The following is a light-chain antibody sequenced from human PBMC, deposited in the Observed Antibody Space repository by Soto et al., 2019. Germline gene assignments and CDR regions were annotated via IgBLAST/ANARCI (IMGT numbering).Light chain of an antibody. CDR1: LDTSNS. J-gene: IGKJ2*01. V-gene: IGKV1-16*01. Sequence: DIQMTQSPSSLSASVGDRVTITCRASLDTSNSVAWFQQRPGMAPKSLIYGASSLQSGVSSRFSGSGSGTQFTLTISSLQPEDFATYYCQQYSSFPYTFGQGTKLEIK. CDR2: GAS. CDR3: QQYSSFPYT.